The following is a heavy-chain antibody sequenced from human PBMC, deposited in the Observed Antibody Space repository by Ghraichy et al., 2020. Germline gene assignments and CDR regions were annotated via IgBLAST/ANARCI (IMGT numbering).Heavy chain of an antibody. CDR1: GITVSSNY. CDR2: IYSGGST. J-gene: IGHJ6*02. CDR3: ARDWRGYNYGRGGDYGMDV. Sequence: GGSLRLSCAASGITVSSNYMSWVRQAPGKGLEWVSVIYSGGSTYYADSVKGRFTISRDNSKNTLYLQMNSLRAEDTAVYYCARDWRGYNYGRGGDYGMDVWGQGTTVTVSS. V-gene: IGHV3-66*01. D-gene: IGHD5-18*01.